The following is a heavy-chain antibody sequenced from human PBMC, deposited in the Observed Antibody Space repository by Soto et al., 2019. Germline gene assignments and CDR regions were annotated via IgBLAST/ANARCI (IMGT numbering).Heavy chain of an antibody. Sequence: GASVKVSCKASGYTFTSYGISWVRQAPGQGLEWMGWISAYNGNTNYAQKLQGRVTMTTDTSTSTAYMELSSLRSEDTAVYYCARPYCTNGVCYGGLDAFDIWGQGTMVTVSS. CDR2: ISAYNGNT. D-gene: IGHD2-8*01. V-gene: IGHV1-18*01. CDR1: GYTFTSYG. J-gene: IGHJ3*02. CDR3: ARPYCTNGVCYGGLDAFDI.